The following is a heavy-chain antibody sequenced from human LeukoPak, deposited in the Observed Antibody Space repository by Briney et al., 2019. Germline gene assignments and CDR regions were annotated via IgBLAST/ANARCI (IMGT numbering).Heavy chain of an antibody. V-gene: IGHV1-2*04. J-gene: IGHJ5*02. D-gene: IGHD6-19*01. CDR1: GYRFTSYA. CDR2: INPNSGGT. Sequence: ASVKVSCKASGYRFTSYAMHWVRQAPGQRLEWMGWINPNSGGTNYAQKFQGWVTMTRDTSISTAYMELSRLRSDDTAVYYCAREGPGYSSGWFDPWGQGTLVTVSS. CDR3: AREGPGYSSGWFDP.